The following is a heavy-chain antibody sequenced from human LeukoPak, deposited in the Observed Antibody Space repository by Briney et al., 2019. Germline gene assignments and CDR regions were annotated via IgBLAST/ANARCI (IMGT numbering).Heavy chain of an antibody. CDR1: GFTFSDYY. J-gene: IGHJ1*01. Sequence: GGSLRLSCAASGFTFSDYYMTWIRQAPGRGLEWISYINGSSSDTKYADSVKGRFTISRDNAKNSVYLQMNSLRPEDTAVYYCARNDYLEDWGQGTLVTVPS. CDR3: ARNDYLED. CDR2: INGSSSDT. V-gene: IGHV3-11*06.